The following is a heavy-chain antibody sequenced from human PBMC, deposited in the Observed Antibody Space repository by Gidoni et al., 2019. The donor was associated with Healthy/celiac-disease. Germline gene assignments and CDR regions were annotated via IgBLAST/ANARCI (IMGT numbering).Heavy chain of an antibody. J-gene: IGHJ3*02. CDR2: IRSKAYGGTT. D-gene: IGHD6-19*01. CDR1: GFTFGDYA. Sequence: EVQLVESGGGLVKPGRSLRLSCTASGFTFGDYAMSWFRQAPGKGLEWVGLIRSKAYGGTTEYAESVKGRFTISRDDSKSIAYLQMNSLKTEDTAVYYCTRVYEAVAHHDAFDIWGQGTMVTVSS. V-gene: IGHV3-49*05. CDR3: TRVYEAVAHHDAFDI.